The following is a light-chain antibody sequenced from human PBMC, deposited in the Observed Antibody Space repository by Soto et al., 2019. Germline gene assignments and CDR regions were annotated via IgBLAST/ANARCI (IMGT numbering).Light chain of an antibody. CDR2: GAS. CDR1: QSVHTF. Sequence: EIMLTQPPDTLSLSPGEGASLSCRASQSVHTFLAWYEQKPGQPPSLLIYGASTRATGVPARFSGSGSGTDFTLSISRLEPEDFAVYYCQHYGGSFIFGPGTKVDIK. J-gene: IGKJ3*01. V-gene: IGKV3-20*01. CDR3: QHYGGSFI.